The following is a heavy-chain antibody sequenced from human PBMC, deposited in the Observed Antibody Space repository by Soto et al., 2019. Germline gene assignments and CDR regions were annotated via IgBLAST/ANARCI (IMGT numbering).Heavy chain of an antibody. D-gene: IGHD7-27*01. CDR2: IYYGGST. Sequence: SEILSLTCTVSGGSISSYYWSWIRQPPGKGLEWIGYIYYGGSTNYNPSLKSRVTISVDTSKNQFSLKLSSVTAADTAVYYCARERPGDPPDYWGQGTLVTVSS. CDR3: ARERPGDPPDY. V-gene: IGHV4-59*01. J-gene: IGHJ4*02. CDR1: GGSISSYY.